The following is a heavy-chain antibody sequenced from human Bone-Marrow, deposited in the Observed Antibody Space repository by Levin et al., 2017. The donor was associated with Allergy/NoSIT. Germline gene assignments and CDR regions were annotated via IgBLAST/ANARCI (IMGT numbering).Heavy chain of an antibody. CDR1: GYTFTSYW. CDR3: ARLGHIADYSYAMDV. J-gene: IGHJ6*02. D-gene: IGHD2-21*01. CDR2: IFPDDSHT. V-gene: IGHV5-51*01. Sequence: SGGSLRLSCKTSGYTFTSYWIGWVRQMPGKGLEWMGVIFPDDSHTAYGPAFEGQVTMSADKSISTAYLQWSSLKASDTAIYYCARLGHIADYSYAMDVWGQGTLISVSS.